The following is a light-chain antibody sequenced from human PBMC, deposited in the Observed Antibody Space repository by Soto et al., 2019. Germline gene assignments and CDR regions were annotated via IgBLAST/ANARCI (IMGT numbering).Light chain of an antibody. CDR2: EVS. J-gene: IGLJ3*02. Sequence: QSALTQPASVSGSPGQSITISCTGTSSDVGGYNYVSWYQQHPGKAPKLMIYEVSNRPSGVSNRFSGSKSGNTASLTISGLQAEDEADYYCSSFTSINTWVFGGVTKVTVL. CDR1: SSDVGGYNY. CDR3: SSFTSINTWV. V-gene: IGLV2-14*01.